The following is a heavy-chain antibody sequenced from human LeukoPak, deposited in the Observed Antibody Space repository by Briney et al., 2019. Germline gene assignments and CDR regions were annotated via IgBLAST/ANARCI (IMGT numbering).Heavy chain of an antibody. J-gene: IGHJ4*02. V-gene: IGHV3-23*01. CDR3: AKGSSGYFFDL. CDR2: ISNDGGGT. Sequence: GGSLRLSCAASGFTFNNYGLVWVRQAPGKGLEWVSAISNDGGGTTYADFVKGRFTISRDNSKNTLFLQMDSLRAEDTALYYCAKGSSGYFFDLWGQGTLVTVSS. CDR1: GFTFNNYG. D-gene: IGHD3-22*01.